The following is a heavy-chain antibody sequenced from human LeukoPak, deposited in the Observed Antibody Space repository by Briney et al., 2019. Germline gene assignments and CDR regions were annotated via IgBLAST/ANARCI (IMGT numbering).Heavy chain of an antibody. V-gene: IGHV1-2*02. CDR2: INPNSGGT. Sequence: ASVKVSCKASGYTFTGYYMYWVRQAPGQGLEWMGWINPNSGGTNYAQKFQGRVTMTRDTSISTAYMELSRLRSDDTAVYYCAGYCSSTSCYYDYWGQGTLVTVSS. CDR3: AGYCSSTSCYYDY. D-gene: IGHD2-2*01. CDR1: GYTFTGYY. J-gene: IGHJ4*02.